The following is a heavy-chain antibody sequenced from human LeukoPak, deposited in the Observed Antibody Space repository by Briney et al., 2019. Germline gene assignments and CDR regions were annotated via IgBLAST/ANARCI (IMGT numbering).Heavy chain of an antibody. CDR1: GFTVSSNY. CDR3: ARVRSTSSMVRGVIMHQYYFDY. J-gene: IGHJ4*02. Sequence: RAGGSLRLSCAASGFTVSSNYMSWVRQAPGKGLEWVSVIYSGGSTYYADFVKGRFTISRDNSKNTLYLQMNSLRAEDTAVYYCARVRSTSSMVRGVIMHQYYFDYWGQGTLVTVSS. V-gene: IGHV3-66*02. D-gene: IGHD3-10*01. CDR2: IYSGGST.